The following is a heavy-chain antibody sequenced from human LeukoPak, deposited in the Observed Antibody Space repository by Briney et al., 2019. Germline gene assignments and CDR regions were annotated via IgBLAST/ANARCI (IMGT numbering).Heavy chain of an antibody. D-gene: IGHD3-3*02. J-gene: IGHJ5*02. Sequence: SETLSLTCTVSGGSISSYYWSWIRQPPGKGLEWIGYIYYSGSTDYNPSLKSRVTISVDTSKNQFSLKLSSVTAADTAVYYCARSLAAEFDPWGQGTLVTVSS. V-gene: IGHV4-59*01. CDR2: IYYSGST. CDR3: ARSLAAEFDP. CDR1: GGSISSYY.